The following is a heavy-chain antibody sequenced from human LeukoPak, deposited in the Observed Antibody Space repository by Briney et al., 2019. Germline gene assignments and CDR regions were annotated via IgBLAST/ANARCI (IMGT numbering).Heavy chain of an antibody. Sequence: GGSLRLSCAVSGFTVSSSYMSWVRQAPGKGLEWVSFIYSAGSTYYAASVKGRFTISRDNAKNSLYLQMNSLRAEDTAVYYCARGFRRSDYWGQGTLVTVSS. V-gene: IGHV3-66*01. CDR1: GFTVSSSY. CDR3: ARGFRRSDY. CDR2: IYSAGST. J-gene: IGHJ4*02.